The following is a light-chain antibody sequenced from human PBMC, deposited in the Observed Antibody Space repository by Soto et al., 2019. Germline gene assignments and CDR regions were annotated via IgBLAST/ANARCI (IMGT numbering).Light chain of an antibody. CDR3: QQYDNLSPVT. CDR1: QDISNY. CDR2: DAS. V-gene: IGKV1-33*01. Sequence: DIPMTQSPSSLSASVGDRVTITCQASQDISNYLNWYQQKPGKAPKLLINDASHLETGVPSRFSGSGSGTDFTFTISNLQPEDIGIHYCQQYDNLSPVTFGGGTKVEFK. J-gene: IGKJ4*01.